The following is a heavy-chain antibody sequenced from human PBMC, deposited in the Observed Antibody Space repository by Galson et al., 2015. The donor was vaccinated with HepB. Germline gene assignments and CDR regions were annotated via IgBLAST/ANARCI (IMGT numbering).Heavy chain of an antibody. V-gene: IGHV3-23*01. D-gene: IGHD2-2*01. Sequence: SLRLSCAASGFSFSSYAMSWVRQAPGKGPEWVSTITGSDGSTYYADSVKGRFSVSRDSSKNTLYLQMNSLRAEDTAVYYCAKASSHGTNSPIDYWGQGTLVTVSS. CDR3: AKASSHGTNSPIDY. CDR2: ITGSDGST. CDR1: GFSFSSYA. J-gene: IGHJ4*02.